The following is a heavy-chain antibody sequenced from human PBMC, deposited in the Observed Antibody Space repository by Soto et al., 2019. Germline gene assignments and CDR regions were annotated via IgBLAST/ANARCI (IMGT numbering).Heavy chain of an antibody. J-gene: IGHJ4*02. CDR2: IKQDGSEK. D-gene: IGHD6-19*01. V-gene: IGHV3-7*01. CDR3: AREGGYSSGWRGILDY. Sequence: EVQLVESGGGLVQPGGSLRLSCAASGFTFSSYWMSWVRQAPGKGLEWVANIKQDGSEKYYVDSVKGRFTISRDNAKNSLYLQMNSLRAEDTAVYYCAREGGYSSGWRGILDYWGQGTLVTVSS. CDR1: GFTFSSYW.